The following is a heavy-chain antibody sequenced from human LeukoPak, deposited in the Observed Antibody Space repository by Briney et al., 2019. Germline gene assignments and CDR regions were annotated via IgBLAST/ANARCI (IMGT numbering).Heavy chain of an antibody. CDR2: IDQDGSEK. V-gene: IGHV3-7*01. CDR3: ATYRQVLLPFES. CDR1: GFIFSSYW. D-gene: IGHD2-8*02. J-gene: IGHJ4*02. Sequence: GGSLRLSCAASGFIFSSYWMSWVRQAPGKGLEWVANIDQDGSEKYYVHSVKGRFTISRDNAKNSLYLQMNSLRAEDTAIYYCATYRQVLLPFESWGQGTLVTVSS.